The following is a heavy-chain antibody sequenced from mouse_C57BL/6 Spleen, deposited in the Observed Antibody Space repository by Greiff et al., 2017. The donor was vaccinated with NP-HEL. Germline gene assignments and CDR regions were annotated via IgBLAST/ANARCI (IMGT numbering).Heavy chain of an antibody. V-gene: IGHV1-18*01. Sequence: VQLQQSGPELVKPGASVKIPCKASGYTFTDYNMDWVKQSHGKSLEWIGDINPNNGGTIYNQKFKGKATLTVDKSSSTAYMELRSLTSEDTAVYYCARLLYGNYVAWFAYWGQGTLVTVSA. J-gene: IGHJ3*01. D-gene: IGHD2-1*01. CDR3: ARLLYGNYVAWFAY. CDR2: INPNNGGT. CDR1: GYTFTDYN.